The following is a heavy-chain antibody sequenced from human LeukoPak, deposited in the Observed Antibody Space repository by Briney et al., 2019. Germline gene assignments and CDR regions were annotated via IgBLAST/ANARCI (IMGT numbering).Heavy chain of an antibody. D-gene: IGHD3-3*01. CDR2: ISSSSSYI. J-gene: IGHJ3*02. CDR3: ARDRGITIFGVVNYDAFDI. V-gene: IGHV3-21*01. Sequence: GGSLRLSCAASGFTFSSYAMHWVRQAPGKGLEWVSSISSSSSYIYYADSVKGRFTISGDNAKNSLYLQMNSLRAEDTAVYYCARDRGITIFGVVNYDAFDIWGQGTMVTVSS. CDR1: GFTFSSYA.